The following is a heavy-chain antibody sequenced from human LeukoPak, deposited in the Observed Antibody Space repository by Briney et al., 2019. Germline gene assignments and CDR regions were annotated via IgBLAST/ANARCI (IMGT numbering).Heavy chain of an antibody. CDR2: INTNTGNP. CDR1: GYTFTSYA. J-gene: IGHJ5*02. V-gene: IGHV7-4-1*02. CDR3: AIRGVVAATSPSPDWFDP. D-gene: IGHD2-15*01. Sequence: ASVKVSCKASGYTFTSYAMNWVRQAPGQGLEWMGWINTNTGNPTYAQGFTGRFVFSLDTSVSTAYLQISSLKAEDTAVYYCAIRGVVAATSPSPDWFDPWGQGTLVTVSS.